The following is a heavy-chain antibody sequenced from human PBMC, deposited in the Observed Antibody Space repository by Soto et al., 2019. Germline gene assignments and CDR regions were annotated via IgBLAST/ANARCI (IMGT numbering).Heavy chain of an antibody. CDR1: GYTFTSYG. CDR2: ISGYNGNT. Sequence: ASVKVSCKASGYTFTSYGISWVRQAPGQGLEWMGWISGYNGNTNYSQRFQGRVTMTTDTSATTAYMELTSLRSEDTAVYYCARARGRAFDIWGQGTMVTVSS. D-gene: IGHD6-6*01. J-gene: IGHJ3*02. CDR3: ARARGRAFDI. V-gene: IGHV1-18*01.